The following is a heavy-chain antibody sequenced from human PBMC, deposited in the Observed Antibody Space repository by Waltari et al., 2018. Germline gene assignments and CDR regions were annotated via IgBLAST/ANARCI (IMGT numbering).Heavy chain of an antibody. CDR2: LTGSGGTT. D-gene: IGHD2-8*01. Sequence: EVLLLESGGDLVQPGGSLSLSCAASGFPFFRYVMRWVRQAPGKGFEWVASLTGSGGTTYYADSVKGRFTISRDNSKNSLFLEMKSLRVEDTAVYFCAKDRGNGVSMFEFWGQGTLVTASS. V-gene: IGHV3-23*01. CDR3: AKDRGNGVSMFEF. J-gene: IGHJ4*02. CDR1: GFPFFRYV.